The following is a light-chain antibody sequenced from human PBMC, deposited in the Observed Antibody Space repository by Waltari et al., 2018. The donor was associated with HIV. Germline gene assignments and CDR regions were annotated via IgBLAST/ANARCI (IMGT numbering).Light chain of an antibody. CDR1: HSIISS. CDR2: KAS. J-gene: IGKJ4*01. CDR3: QQYKDFPLT. Sequence: DIQMTQSPSTLSPSVVDRVAITCRASHSIISSLAWYQQKPGKAPRVMIYKASNLQTWVPSRFSGSGSGTEVTLTISSLQPDDFATYYCQQYKDFPLTFGGGTKVEIK. V-gene: IGKV1-5*03.